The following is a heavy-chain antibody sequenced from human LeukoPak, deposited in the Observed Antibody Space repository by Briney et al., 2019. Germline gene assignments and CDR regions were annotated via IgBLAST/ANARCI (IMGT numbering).Heavy chain of an antibody. CDR1: GFTFSSYA. J-gene: IGHJ4*02. CDR3: AKGLRGYYYFDY. D-gene: IGHD5-18*01. Sequence: GGSLRLSCAASGFTFSSYAMSWVRQAPGKGLEWVSAIGGSGGSTYYADSVKGRFTISRDNSNNTLSLQMNSLRAEDTAVYYCAKGLRGYYYFDYWGQGTLVTVSS. V-gene: IGHV3-23*01. CDR2: IGGSGGST.